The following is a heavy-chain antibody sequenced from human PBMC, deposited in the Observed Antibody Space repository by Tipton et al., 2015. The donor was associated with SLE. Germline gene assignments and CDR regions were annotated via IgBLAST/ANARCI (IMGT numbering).Heavy chain of an antibody. V-gene: IGHV4-39*07. CDR1: GGPISSSSYY. D-gene: IGHD2-2*01. CDR2: IFYSGST. Sequence: TLSLTCTVSGGPISSSSYYWGWIRQPPGEGLEWIGTIFYSGSTYYNPSLKSRVTISVDTSKNQFSLKLSSVTAADTAVYYCAREGGDCSTTFCSRAFDIWGQGTMVTVSS. CDR3: AREGGDCSTTFCSRAFDI. J-gene: IGHJ3*02.